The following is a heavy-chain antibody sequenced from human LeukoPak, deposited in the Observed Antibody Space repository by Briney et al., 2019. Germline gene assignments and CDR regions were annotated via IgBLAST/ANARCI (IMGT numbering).Heavy chain of an antibody. J-gene: IGHJ4*02. CDR3: ARVEDYDILTGFDY. Sequence: PGGSLRLSCAASGFTFSSYWMSWVRQAPGKGLEWVANIKQDGSEKYYVDSVKGRFTISRDNAKNPLYLQMNSLRAEDTAVYYCARVEDYDILTGFDYWGQGTLVTVSS. CDR1: GFTFSSYW. V-gene: IGHV3-7*01. CDR2: IKQDGSEK. D-gene: IGHD3-9*01.